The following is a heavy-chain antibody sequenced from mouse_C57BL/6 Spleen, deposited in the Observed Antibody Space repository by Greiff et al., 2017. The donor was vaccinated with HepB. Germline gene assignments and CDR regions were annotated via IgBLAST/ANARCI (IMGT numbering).Heavy chain of an antibody. CDR1: GFTFSDYG. Sequence: DVMLVESGGGLVKPGGSLKLSCAASGFTFSDYGMHWVRQAPEKGLEWVAYISSGSSTIYYADTVKGRFTISRDNAKNTLFLQMTSLRSEDTAMYYCARGRDSSGYPAWFAYWGQGTLVTVSA. D-gene: IGHD3-2*02. CDR2: ISSGSSTI. J-gene: IGHJ3*01. V-gene: IGHV5-17*01. CDR3: ARGRDSSGYPAWFAY.